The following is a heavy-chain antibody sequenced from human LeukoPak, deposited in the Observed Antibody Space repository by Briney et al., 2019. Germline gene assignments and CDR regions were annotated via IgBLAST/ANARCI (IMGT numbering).Heavy chain of an antibody. CDR2: ISAYNGNT. J-gene: IGHJ4*02. Sequence: ASVKVSCKASGYTFTSYGISWVRQAPGQGLEWMGWISAYNGNTNYAQKLQGRVTMTTDTSTSTAYMELRSLRSDDTAVYYCAGVTLAYCGGDCYFYDYWGQGTLVTVSS. D-gene: IGHD2-21*02. CDR3: AGVTLAYCGGDCYFYDY. CDR1: GYTFTSYG. V-gene: IGHV1-18*01.